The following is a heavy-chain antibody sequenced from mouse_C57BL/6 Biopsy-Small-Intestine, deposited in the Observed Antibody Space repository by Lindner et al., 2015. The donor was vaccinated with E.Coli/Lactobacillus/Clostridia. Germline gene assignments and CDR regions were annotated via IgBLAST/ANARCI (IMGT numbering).Heavy chain of an antibody. CDR1: GYTFTSYA. J-gene: IGHJ4*01. CDR2: IKAGNGDT. V-gene: IGHV1-14*01. CDR3: TRTKLADSRGYYYDY. Sequence: SVKVSCKTSGYTFTSYALHWVRQAPGQRLEWMGWIKAGNGDTRYSQKFQDRVTISWDTSASTAYIDLSSLRSEDTAVYYCTRTKLADSRGYYYDYWGQGTLVTVSS. D-gene: IGHD1-1*01.